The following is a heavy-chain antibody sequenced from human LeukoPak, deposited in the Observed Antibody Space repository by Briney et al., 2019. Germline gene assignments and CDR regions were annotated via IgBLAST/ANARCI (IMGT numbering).Heavy chain of an antibody. CDR2: FDPEDGET. Sequence: ASVKVSCKVSGYTLTELSMHWVRQAPGKGLEWMGGFDPEDGETIYAQKFQGRVTMTEDTSTDTAYMELSSLRSEDTAVYYCATCLPTVPSGDAFDIWGQGTMVTVSS. D-gene: IGHD4-17*01. CDR3: ATCLPTVPSGDAFDI. J-gene: IGHJ3*02. V-gene: IGHV1-24*01. CDR1: GYTLTELS.